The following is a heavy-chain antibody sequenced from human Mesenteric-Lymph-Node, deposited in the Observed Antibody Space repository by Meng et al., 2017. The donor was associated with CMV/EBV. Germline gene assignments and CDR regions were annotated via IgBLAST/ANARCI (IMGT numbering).Heavy chain of an antibody. CDR1: GGSFSGYY. D-gene: IGHD3-9*01. V-gene: IGHV4-34*01. Sequence: VQLPQWGAGLLKSSETLSVTCAVYGGSFSGYYWNWIRQSPEKGLEWIGEINHSGSTTYNPSFTSRIIISVDTSTNQISLNMSSVTAADTAVYYCARGSSYDILTGYFDYWGQGALVTVSS. CDR2: INHSGST. J-gene: IGHJ4*02. CDR3: ARGSSYDILTGYFDY.